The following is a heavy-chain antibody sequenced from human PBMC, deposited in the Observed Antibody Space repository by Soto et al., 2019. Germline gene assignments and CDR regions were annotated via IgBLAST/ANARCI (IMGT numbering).Heavy chain of an antibody. Sequence: QVQLQESGPGLVKPSQTLSLTCTVSGGSISSGGYYWSWIRQHPGKGLEWIGYIYYSGSTYYNPSLKSRVTISVDTSKNQFSLKLSSVTAADTAVYYCASLSTPRSSGPGSYYYYGMDVWGQGTTVTVSS. CDR1: GGSISSGGYY. D-gene: IGHD1-26*01. J-gene: IGHJ6*02. CDR2: IYYSGST. V-gene: IGHV4-31*03. CDR3: ASLSTPRSSGPGSYYYYGMDV.